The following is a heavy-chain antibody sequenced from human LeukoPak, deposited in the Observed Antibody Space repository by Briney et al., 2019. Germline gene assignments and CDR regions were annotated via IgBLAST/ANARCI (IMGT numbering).Heavy chain of an antibody. V-gene: IGHV4-59*01. D-gene: IGHD3-10*01. CDR3: ARDLLYGSGPTYYYGMDV. CDR1: GGSISSYY. J-gene: IGHJ6*02. Sequence: PSETLSLTCTVSGGSISSYYWSWIRQPPGKGLEWIGYIYYSGSTNYNPSLESRVTISVDTSKNQFSLKLSSVTAADTAVYYCARDLLYGSGPTYYYGMDVWGQGTTVTVSS. CDR2: IYYSGST.